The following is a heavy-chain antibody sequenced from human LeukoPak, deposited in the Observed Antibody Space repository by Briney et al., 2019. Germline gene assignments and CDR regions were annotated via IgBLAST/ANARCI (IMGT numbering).Heavy chain of an antibody. J-gene: IGHJ6*02. CDR2: IYHSGST. CDR1: GGSISSGGYY. CDR3: ARGPCSGGSCYSNYYYYGMDV. V-gene: IGHV4-30-2*01. D-gene: IGHD2-15*01. Sequence: SETLSLTCTVSGGSISSGGYYWSWIRQPPGKGLEWIGYIYHSGSTYYNPSLKSRVTISVDTSKNQFSLKLSSVTAADTAVYYCARGPCSGGSCYSNYYYYGMDVWGQGTTVTVSS.